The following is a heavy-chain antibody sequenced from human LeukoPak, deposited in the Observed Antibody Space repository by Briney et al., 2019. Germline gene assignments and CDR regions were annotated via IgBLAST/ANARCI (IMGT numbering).Heavy chain of an antibody. V-gene: IGHV4-59*01. CDR3: ARATETFSWFLQH. CDR1: GGSIGSYY. D-gene: IGHD6-13*01. J-gene: IGHJ1*01. Sequence: PSETLSLTCSVSGGSIGSYYWSWIRQPPGKGLEWIGHLSNSGSTNYNPSLKSRVTISVDTSENQFSLKLNSVTAADTAVYYCARATETFSWFLQHWGQGTLVTVSS. CDR2: LSNSGST.